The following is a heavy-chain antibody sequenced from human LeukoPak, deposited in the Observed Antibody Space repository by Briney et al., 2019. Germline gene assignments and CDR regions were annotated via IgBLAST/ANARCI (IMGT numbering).Heavy chain of an antibody. CDR2: IKQGGSAK. V-gene: IGHV3-7*01. Sequence: GGSLRLSCAASGFTFSSYWMSWVRQAPGKGLEWVANIKQGGSAKYYVDSVKGRFTISRDNAKNSLYLQINSLRAEDTAVYYCARDLDASNWFDPWGQGTLVTVSS. CDR1: GFTFSSYW. D-gene: IGHD3-3*01. CDR3: ARDLDASNWFDP. J-gene: IGHJ5*02.